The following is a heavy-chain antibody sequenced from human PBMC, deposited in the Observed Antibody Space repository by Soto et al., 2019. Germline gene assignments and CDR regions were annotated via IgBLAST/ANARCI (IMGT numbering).Heavy chain of an antibody. CDR3: ATSLWFGTQVEL. V-gene: IGHV4-34*01. D-gene: IGHD3-10*01. Sequence: QVQLQQWGAGLLKPSETLSLSCAVYGGYFNDNYYTWFRQPPGKGLEWIGEISRSGTTKYIPSLNRRASISFDKSKTQVSLKVTSVTAADTAVYYCATSLWFGTQVELWGQGALVTVSS. CDR1: GGYFNDNY. J-gene: IGHJ5*02. CDR2: ISRSGTT.